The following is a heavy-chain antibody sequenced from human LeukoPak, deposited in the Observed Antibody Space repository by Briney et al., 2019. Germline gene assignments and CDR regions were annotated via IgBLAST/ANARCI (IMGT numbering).Heavy chain of an antibody. CDR2: ISSSGKTI. Sequence: GGSLRLSCAASGFTFSGSEMNWVRQAPGKGLDWVSYISSSGKTIYYADSVKGRFTISRDNAKNSLYLQMNSLRAEDTAVYYCARVTYHHTDPWGQGTLVTVSS. CDR3: ARVTYHHTDP. CDR1: GFTFSGSE. J-gene: IGHJ5*02. V-gene: IGHV3-48*03.